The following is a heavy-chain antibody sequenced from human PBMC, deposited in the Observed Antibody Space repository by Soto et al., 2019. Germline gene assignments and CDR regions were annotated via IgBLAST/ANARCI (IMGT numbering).Heavy chain of an antibody. Sequence: QVQLVQSGAEVKKPGASVKVSCKASGYTFTSYAMHWVRQAPGQRLEWMGWINAGNGNTKYSQKFQGRVTITRDTSASTADMELSSLRSEDTAVYYCASVHELGSGWYSIWWFDPWGQGTLVTVSS. V-gene: IGHV1-3*01. D-gene: IGHD6-19*01. CDR3: ASVHELGSGWYSIWWFDP. CDR2: INAGNGNT. J-gene: IGHJ5*02. CDR1: GYTFTSYA.